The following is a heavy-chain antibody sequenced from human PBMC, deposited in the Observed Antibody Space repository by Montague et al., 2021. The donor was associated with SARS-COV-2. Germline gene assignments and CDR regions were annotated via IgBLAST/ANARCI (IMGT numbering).Heavy chain of an antibody. CDR3: AREGARNYYDSSGDAFDI. V-gene: IGHV3-21*01. Sequence: LRLSCAASGFTFSSYSMNWVRQAPGKGLEWVSSISSSSSYIYXADSVKGRFTISRDNAKNSLYLQMNSLRAEDTAVYYCAREGARNYYDSSGDAFDIWGQGTMVTVSS. CDR1: GFTFSSYS. CDR2: ISSSSSYI. D-gene: IGHD3-22*01. J-gene: IGHJ3*02.